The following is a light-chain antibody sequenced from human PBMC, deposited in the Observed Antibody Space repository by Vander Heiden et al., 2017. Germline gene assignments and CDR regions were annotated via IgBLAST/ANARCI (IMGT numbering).Light chain of an antibody. CDR3: NSRDTSGNHLNVV. J-gene: IGLJ2*01. Sequence: SSELTQDPAVSVALGQTVRITCQGDSLRNYYTTWYQQKPGQAPVLVIYGKNSRPSGIPDRFSGSSSGNTASLTITGTQAEDEADYYCNSRDTSGNHLNVVFGGGTKLTVL. CDR1: SLRNYY. CDR2: GKN. V-gene: IGLV3-19*01.